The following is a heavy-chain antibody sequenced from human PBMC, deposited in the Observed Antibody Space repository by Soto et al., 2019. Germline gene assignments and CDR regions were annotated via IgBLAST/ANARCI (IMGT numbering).Heavy chain of an antibody. J-gene: IGHJ3*01. D-gene: IGHD2-21*02. CDR1: GFNFNYYW. CDR3: ARGDRGGFDL. CDR2: IHSDGSRT. Sequence: EVQLVESEGGLVQRGGSLRRSCAASGFNFNYYWMHWLRQAPGQGLVWVSHIHSDGSRTTYADSVKGRFTISRDNAKNTVYLQMNSLRAEDTAVYYCARGDRGGFDLWGQGTTVTVSS. V-gene: IGHV3-74*01.